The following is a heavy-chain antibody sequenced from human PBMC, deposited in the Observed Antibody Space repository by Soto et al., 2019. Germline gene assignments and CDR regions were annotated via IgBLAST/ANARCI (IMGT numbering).Heavy chain of an antibody. CDR2: ISGSGGST. CDR3: ARSAAPDY. J-gene: IGHJ4*02. V-gene: IGHV3-23*01. Sequence: GGSLRLSCAASGFTFSSYAMSWVRQAPGKGLEWVSAISGSGGSTYYADSVKGRFTISRDNAKNTVYLQMNSLRADDTGVYDCARSAAPDYWGQGILVTVSS. D-gene: IGHD6-13*01. CDR1: GFTFSSYA.